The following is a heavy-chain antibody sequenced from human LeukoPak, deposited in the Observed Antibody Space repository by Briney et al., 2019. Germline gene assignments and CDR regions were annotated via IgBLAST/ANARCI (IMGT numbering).Heavy chain of an antibody. CDR3: AREYGRWLQSGVYYFDY. J-gene: IGHJ4*02. V-gene: IGHV4-34*01. D-gene: IGHD5-24*01. CDR1: GGSFSGYY. CDR2: INHSGTT. Sequence: PSETLSLTCAVYGGSFSGYYWGWIRQPPGEGLEWIGEINHSGTTSYNPSLKSRVTISVDTSKSQFSLKLNSVTAADTAVYYCAREYGRWLQSGVYYFDYWGQETLVTVSS.